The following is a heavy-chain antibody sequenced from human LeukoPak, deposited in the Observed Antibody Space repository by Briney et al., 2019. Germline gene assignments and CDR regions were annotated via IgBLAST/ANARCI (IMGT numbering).Heavy chain of an antibody. V-gene: IGHV3-74*01. Sequence: PGGSLRLSCAASGFTFSNYWMHWVRQAPGKGLEWVSRINERATIISYADSVKGRFTISRENARNTLYLQMNSLTAEDTAVYYCVRDLILFWTPGDDFDHWGQGTLVTVSS. CDR3: VRDLILFWTPGDDFDH. CDR1: GFTFSNYW. CDR2: INERATII. J-gene: IGHJ4*02. D-gene: IGHD3-16*01.